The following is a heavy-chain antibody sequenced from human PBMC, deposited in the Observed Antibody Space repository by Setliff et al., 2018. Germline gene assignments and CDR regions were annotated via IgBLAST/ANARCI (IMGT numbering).Heavy chain of an antibody. V-gene: IGHV4-59*08. D-gene: IGHD6-13*01. CDR3: ARHRRGSWGFFDY. CDR2: VYNSGST. CDR1: GGSISSSY. Sequence: PSETLSLTCSVSGGSISSSYFSWIRHSPGKGLEWLGYVYNSGSTNYNPSLESRGTISIDTSKNQFSLKLSSVTAADTAVYYCARHRRGSWGFFDYWGQGTLVTVS. J-gene: IGHJ4*02.